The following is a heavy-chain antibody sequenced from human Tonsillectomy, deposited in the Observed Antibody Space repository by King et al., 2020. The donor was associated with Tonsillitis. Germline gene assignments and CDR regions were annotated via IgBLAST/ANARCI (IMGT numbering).Heavy chain of an antibody. J-gene: IGHJ4*02. Sequence: QLQESGPGLVKPSQTLSLTCTVSGGAIISGDFYWSWILQPPGEGLEWIVYIYYSEKTSNNPSPKSRVTMSVETSKNQFSLKLRSLTAADTAVYYCARSSDYYDSSGYSPGNYFDYWGQGTLVTVSS. CDR3: ARSSDYYDSSGYSPGNYFDY. CDR1: GGAIISGDFY. V-gene: IGHV4-30-4*01. CDR2: IYYSEKT. D-gene: IGHD3-22*01.